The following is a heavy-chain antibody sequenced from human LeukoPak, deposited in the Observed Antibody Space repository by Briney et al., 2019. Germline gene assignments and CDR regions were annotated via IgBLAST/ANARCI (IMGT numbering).Heavy chain of an antibody. CDR2: ISYDGSNQ. J-gene: IGHJ5*02. CDR3: AKGGSWSGDP. Sequence: GGSLRLSCGASGFTVSSYGMHWVRQAPGKGLEWVAAISYDGSNQFYADSVKGRFTISRDNSKNTLYLQMNSLRVEDTAVYYCAKGGSWSGDPCGQGTLVTVSS. CDR1: GFTVSSYG. V-gene: IGHV3-30*18. D-gene: IGHD2-15*01.